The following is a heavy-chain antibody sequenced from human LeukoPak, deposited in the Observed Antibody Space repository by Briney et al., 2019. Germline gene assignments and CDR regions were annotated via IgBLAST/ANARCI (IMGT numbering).Heavy chain of an antibody. CDR1: GFIFSNYG. D-gene: IGHD6-19*01. Sequence: GGSLRLSCAASGFIFSNYGMNWVRQAPGKGLEWVAAISASGSATSYADSVRGRFTISRDNSKSTTYLQMNSLRAEDTAVYYCAKDVYSSGWYFDYWGQGTLVTVSS. V-gene: IGHV3-23*01. J-gene: IGHJ4*02. CDR3: AKDVYSSGWYFDY. CDR2: ISASGSAT.